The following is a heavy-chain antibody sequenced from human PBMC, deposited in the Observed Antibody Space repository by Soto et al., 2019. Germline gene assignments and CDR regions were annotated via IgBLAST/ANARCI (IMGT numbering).Heavy chain of an antibody. V-gene: IGHV4-59*01. Sequence: SETLSLTCTVSGGSISSYYWSWIRQPPGKGLERIGYSSYSGSTNYNPSLKSRVTISVDTSKNQFFLKLSSVPAADTAVYYCARGGLSMVRGVHINNRFDPWGQGTLVTV. CDR3: ARGGLSMVRGVHINNRFDP. CDR1: GGSISSYY. J-gene: IGHJ5*02. CDR2: SSYSGST. D-gene: IGHD3-10*01.